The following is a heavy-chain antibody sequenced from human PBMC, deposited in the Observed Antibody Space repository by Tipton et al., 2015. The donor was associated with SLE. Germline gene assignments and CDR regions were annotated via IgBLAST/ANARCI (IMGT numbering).Heavy chain of an antibody. D-gene: IGHD2-21*02. Sequence: TLSLTCAVSGYSISSSNWWGWIRQPPGKGLEWVGYIYYSGTIYYNPSLKSRVTMSIDTSKNQFSLKLSSVTAVDTAVYYCARAESAGDDWYFDLWGRGTLVTVYS. J-gene: IGHJ2*01. CDR3: ARAESAGDDWYFDL. V-gene: IGHV4-28*02. CDR2: IYYSGTI. CDR1: GYSISSSNW.